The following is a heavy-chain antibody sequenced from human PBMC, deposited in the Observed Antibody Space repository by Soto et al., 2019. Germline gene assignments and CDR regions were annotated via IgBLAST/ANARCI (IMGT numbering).Heavy chain of an antibody. D-gene: IGHD6-13*01. CDR2: ISGSGGSR. V-gene: IGHV3-23*01. Sequence: GSLRLSGASYVFTFSSYAMSWVRQAPGKGLEWVSAISGSGGSRYYADSVKGRFTISRDNSKNTLYLQMNSLRAEDTAVYYCAKVGGYSTSGDYSVQGNLLAFSS. CDR1: VFTFSSYA. CDR3: AKVGGYSTSGDY. J-gene: IGHJ4*02.